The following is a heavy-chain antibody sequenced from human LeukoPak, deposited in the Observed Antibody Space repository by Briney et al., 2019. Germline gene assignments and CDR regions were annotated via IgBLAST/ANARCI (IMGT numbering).Heavy chain of an antibody. CDR2: IYYSGST. Sequence: SETLSLTCTVSGGSISSSSYYWGWIRQPPGKGLEWIGSIYYSGSTYYNPSLKSRVTISVDTSKNQFSLKLSSVTAADTAVYYCARLELFGELGSDYWGQGTRVTVSS. J-gene: IGHJ4*02. V-gene: IGHV4-39*01. CDR1: GGSISSSSYY. D-gene: IGHD3-10*02. CDR3: ARLELFGELGSDY.